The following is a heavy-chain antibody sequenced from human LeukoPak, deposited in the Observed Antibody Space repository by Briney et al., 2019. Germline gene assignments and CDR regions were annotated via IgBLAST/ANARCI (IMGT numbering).Heavy chain of an antibody. D-gene: IGHD6-6*01. CDR3: AKSSSSSPTNYYYYAMDV. J-gene: IGHJ6*02. CDR1: GYSFTSYW. V-gene: IGHV5-51*01. CDR2: IYPGDSDT. Sequence: GESLKISCKGSGYSFTSYWIAWVRQMPGTGLEWMGIIYPGDSDTRYSPSFQGQVTISADKSISTAYLQWSSLQASDTAMYYCAKSSSSSPTNYYYYAMDVWGQGTTVTVSS.